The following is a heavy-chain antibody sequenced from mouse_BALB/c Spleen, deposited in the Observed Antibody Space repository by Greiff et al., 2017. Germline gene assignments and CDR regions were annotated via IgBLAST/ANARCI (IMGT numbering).Heavy chain of an antibody. D-gene: IGHD1-1*01. Sequence: VMLVESGAELAKPGASVKMSCKASGYTFTSYWMHWVKQRPGQGLEWIGYINPSTGYTEYNQKFKDKATLTADKSSSTAYMQLSSLTSEDSAVYYCARGSYYYGSSYAWFAYWGQGTLVTVSA. CDR2: INPSTGYT. J-gene: IGHJ3*01. CDR1: GYTFTSYW. V-gene: IGHV1-7*01. CDR3: ARGSYYYGSSYAWFAY.